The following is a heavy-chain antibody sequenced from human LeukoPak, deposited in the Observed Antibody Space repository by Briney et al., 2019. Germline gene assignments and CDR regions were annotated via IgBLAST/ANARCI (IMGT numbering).Heavy chain of an antibody. CDR1: GFTFSTYP. CDR3: ARDSGSYRAPLDY. D-gene: IGHD1-26*01. J-gene: IGHJ4*02. V-gene: IGHV3-33*08. Sequence: PGRSLRLSCAASGFTFSTYPMHWVRQAPGKGLEWVAVIWYDGSNKYYADSVKGRFTISRDNSKNTLYLQMNSLRAEDTAVYYCARDSGSYRAPLDYWGQGTLVTVSS. CDR2: IWYDGSNK.